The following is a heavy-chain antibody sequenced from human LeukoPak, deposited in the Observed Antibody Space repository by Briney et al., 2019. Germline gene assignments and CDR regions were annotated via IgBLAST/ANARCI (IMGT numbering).Heavy chain of an antibody. CDR2: IKSKTDGGTT. CDR1: GFTFSNAW. V-gene: IGHV3-15*01. J-gene: IGHJ5*02. Sequence: GGSLRLSCAASGFTFSNAWMSWVRQAPGKGLEWVGRIKSKTDGGTTDYAAPVKGRFTISRDDSKNTLYLQMNSLKTEDTAVYYCTTELTMVRAFDPWGQGTLVTVSS. D-gene: IGHD3-10*01. CDR3: TTELTMVRAFDP.